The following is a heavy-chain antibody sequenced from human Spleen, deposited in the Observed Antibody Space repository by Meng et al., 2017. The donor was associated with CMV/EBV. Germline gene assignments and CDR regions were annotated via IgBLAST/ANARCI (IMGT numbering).Heavy chain of an antibody. D-gene: IGHD3-3*01. CDR1: GFTVRSNY. V-gene: IGHV3-66*01. J-gene: IGHJ4*02. CDR3: ALSNYDFWSGYYPFDY. Sequence: GQLVGPGGGLGQPGGSLRLSWAASGFTVRSNYMSWVRQAPGKGLEWVSVIYSGGSTYYADSVKGRFTISRDNSKNTLYLQMNSLRAEDTAVYYCALSNYDFWSGYYPFDYWGQGTLVTVSS. CDR2: IYSGGST.